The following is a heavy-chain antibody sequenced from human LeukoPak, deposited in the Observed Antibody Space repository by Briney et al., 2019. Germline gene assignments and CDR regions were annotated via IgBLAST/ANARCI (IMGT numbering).Heavy chain of an antibody. D-gene: IGHD6-19*01. CDR3: ARDYRSSSGWTVDY. V-gene: IGHV3-48*02. J-gene: IGHJ4*02. Sequence: GGSLRLSCAASGFTFSSYRMNWVRQAPGKGLEWVSYISTSSSTIYYADSVKGRFTISRDNAKNSLYLQMNSLRDEDTAVYYCARDYRSSSGWTVDYWGQGTLVTVSS. CDR1: GFTFSSYR. CDR2: ISTSSSTI.